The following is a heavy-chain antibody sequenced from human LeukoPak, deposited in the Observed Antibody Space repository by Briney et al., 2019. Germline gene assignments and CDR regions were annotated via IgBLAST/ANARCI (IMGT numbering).Heavy chain of an antibody. CDR3: ARGSLITMIVSSWFDP. D-gene: IGHD3-22*01. Sequence: SETLSLTCAVSGGSISSGGYYWSWIRQPPGKGLEWIGYIYHSGSTYYNPSLKSRVTISVDRSKNQFSLKLSSVTAADTAVYYCARGSLITMIVSSWFDPWGQGTLVTVSS. V-gene: IGHV4-30-2*01. CDR1: GGSISSGGYY. J-gene: IGHJ5*02. CDR2: IYHSGST.